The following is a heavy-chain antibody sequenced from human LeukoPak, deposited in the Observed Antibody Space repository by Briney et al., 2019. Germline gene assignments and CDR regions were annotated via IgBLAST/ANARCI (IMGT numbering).Heavy chain of an antibody. D-gene: IGHD3-10*01. CDR1: GFTVSSNY. J-gene: IGHJ6*03. CDR3: ARGEDYYYYMYV. V-gene: IGHV3-66*02. CDR2: IYSGGST. Sequence: GGSLRLSCAASGFTVSSNYMSWVRQAPGKGLEWVSVIYSGGSTYYADSVKGRFTISRDNSKNTLYLQMNSLRAEDTAVYYCARGEDYYYYMYVWGKGTTVTVSS.